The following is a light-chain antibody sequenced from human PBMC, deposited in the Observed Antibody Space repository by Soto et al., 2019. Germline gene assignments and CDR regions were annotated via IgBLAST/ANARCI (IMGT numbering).Light chain of an antibody. CDR3: QQYNYYVT. CDR2: GAS. Sequence: EIVMTQSPATLSVSPGERATLFCRASQSVSSNLAWYQHKPGQAPRLLIFGASTRATGIPARFSGSGSGTDFSLPNTGLPSEEFAVYYCQQYNYYVTFGQGTRLEIK. J-gene: IGKJ5*01. V-gene: IGKV3-15*01. CDR1: QSVSSN.